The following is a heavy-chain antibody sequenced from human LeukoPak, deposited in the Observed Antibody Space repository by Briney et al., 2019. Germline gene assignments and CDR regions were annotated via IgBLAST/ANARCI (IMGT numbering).Heavy chain of an antibody. V-gene: IGHV3-23*01. CDR3: AKAELIGRYYFDY. CDR2: ISGSGGST. J-gene: IGHJ4*02. Sequence: PGGSLRLSCAASGFTVSSNYMSWVRQAPGKGLEWVSAISGSGGSTYYADSVKGRFTISRDNSKNTLYLQMNSLRAEDTAVYYCAKAELIGRYYFDYWGQGSLVTVSS. D-gene: IGHD1-14*01. CDR1: GFTVSSNY.